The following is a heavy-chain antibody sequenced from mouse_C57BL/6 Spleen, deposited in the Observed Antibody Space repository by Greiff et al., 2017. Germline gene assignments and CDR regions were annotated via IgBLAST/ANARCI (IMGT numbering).Heavy chain of an antibody. V-gene: IGHV1-53*01. CDR3: ARPVTTVVATGYFDY. D-gene: IGHD1-1*01. J-gene: IGHJ2*01. CDR1: GYTFTSYW. Sequence: QVQLQQSGTELVKPGASVKLSCKASGYTFTSYWMHWVKQRPGQGLEWIGNINPSNGGTNYNEKFKSKATLTVDKSSSTAYMQLSSLTSEDSAVYYCARPVTTVVATGYFDYWGQGTTLTVSS. CDR2: INPSNGGT.